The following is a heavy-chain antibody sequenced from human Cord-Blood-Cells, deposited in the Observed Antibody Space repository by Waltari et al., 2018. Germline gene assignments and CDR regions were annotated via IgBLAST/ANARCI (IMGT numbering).Heavy chain of an antibody. Sequence: EVQLVDSGGRRVSPGGSLIRYWPASRLTSSSFRMTWVGEAPGKGLEWVSSSSSSISYIYYADSVKGRFTISRDNAKNSLYLQMNSLRAEDTAVYYCARGVSSWHNWFDPWGQGTLVTVSS. CDR1: RLTSSSFR. J-gene: IGHJ5*02. CDR2: SSSSISYI. V-gene: IGHV3-21*01. D-gene: IGHD6-13*01. CDR3: ARGVSSWHNWFDP.